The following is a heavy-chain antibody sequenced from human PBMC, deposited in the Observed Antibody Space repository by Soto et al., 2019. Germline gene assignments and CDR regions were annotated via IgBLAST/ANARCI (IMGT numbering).Heavy chain of an antibody. Sequence: GGSLRLSCAASGFTFSSYEMNWVRQAPGKGLEWVSYISSSGSTIYYADSVKGRFTISRDNAKNSLYLQMNSLRAEDTAVYYCARVYYYDSSAYYFDYWGQGTLVTVSS. CDR1: GFTFSSYE. J-gene: IGHJ4*02. CDR3: ARVYYYDSSAYYFDY. D-gene: IGHD3-22*01. CDR2: ISSSGSTI. V-gene: IGHV3-48*03.